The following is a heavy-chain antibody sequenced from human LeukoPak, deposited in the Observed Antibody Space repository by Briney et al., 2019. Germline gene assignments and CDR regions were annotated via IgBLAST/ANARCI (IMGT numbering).Heavy chain of an antibody. CDR2: IYYTGST. Sequence: KPSETLSLTCTISSGSISSYYWSWIRQPPGKGLEWIGYIYYTGSTNYSPSLKGRVTISLDTSNQFSLKLSSVTAADTAVYYCARRGYYGSGSYYLDYWGQGTLVTVSS. V-gene: IGHV4-59*01. CDR1: SGSISSYY. CDR3: ARRGYYGSGSYYLDY. D-gene: IGHD3-10*01. J-gene: IGHJ4*02.